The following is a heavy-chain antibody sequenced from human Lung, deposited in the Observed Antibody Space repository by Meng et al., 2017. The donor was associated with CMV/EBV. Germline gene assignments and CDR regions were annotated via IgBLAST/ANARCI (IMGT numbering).Heavy chain of an antibody. CDR3: ARHRGGENVGWFDP. CDR2: IIPILDVP. V-gene: IGHV1-69*02. CDR1: GGTFSGYI. Sequence: SXXVSXKASGGTFSGYIISWVRQAPGQGLEWMGRIIPILDVPNYAQKFQGRVTITADKSTSTAYMELSSLRSEDTAIYYCARHRGGENVGWFDPGGQGTXVTVSS. J-gene: IGHJ5*02. D-gene: IGHD4-23*01.